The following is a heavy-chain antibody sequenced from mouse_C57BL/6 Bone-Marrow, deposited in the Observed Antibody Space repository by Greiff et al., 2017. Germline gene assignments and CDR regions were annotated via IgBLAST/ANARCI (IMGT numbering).Heavy chain of an antibody. J-gene: IGHJ4*01. D-gene: IGHD1-1*01. CDR2: IWSGGST. CDR3: ARSYGSSYGAMDY. Sequence: VKLVESGPGLVQPSQSLSITCTVSGFSLTSYGVHWVRQSPGKGLEWLGVIWSGGSTDYNAAFISRLSISKDNSKSQVFFKMNSLQADVTAIYYCARSYGSSYGAMDYWGQGTSVTVSS. CDR1: GFSLTSYG. V-gene: IGHV2-2*01.